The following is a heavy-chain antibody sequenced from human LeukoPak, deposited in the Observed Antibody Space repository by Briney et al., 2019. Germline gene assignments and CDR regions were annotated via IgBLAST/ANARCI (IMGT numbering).Heavy chain of an antibody. V-gene: IGHV3-15*01. Sequence: GGSLRLSCAASGFTFSNAWMSWVRQAPGKGLEWVGRIKSKTDGGRTDYAAPVKGSVTISRDDSKNTLYLQMNSLKTEDTAVYYCTTDLRQWELLHFDYWGQGTLVTVSS. J-gene: IGHJ4*02. CDR1: GFTFSNAW. CDR3: TTDLRQWELLHFDY. D-gene: IGHD1-26*01. CDR2: IKSKTDGGRT.